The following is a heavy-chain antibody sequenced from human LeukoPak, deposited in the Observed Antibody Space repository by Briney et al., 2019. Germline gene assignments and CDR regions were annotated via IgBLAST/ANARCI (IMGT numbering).Heavy chain of an antibody. CDR2: IYHSGST. J-gene: IGHJ4*02. CDR3: ASWELLRFDY. Sequence: SETLSLTCAVSGYSISSGYYWGWIRQPPGKGLEWIGSIYHSGSTYYNPSLKSRVTISVDTSKNQFSLKLSSVTAADTAVYYCASWELLRFDYWGQGTLVTVSS. D-gene: IGHD1-26*01. CDR1: GYSISSGYY. V-gene: IGHV4-38-2*01.